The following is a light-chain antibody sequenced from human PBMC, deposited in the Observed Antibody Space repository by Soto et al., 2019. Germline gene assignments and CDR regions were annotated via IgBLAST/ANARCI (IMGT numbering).Light chain of an antibody. V-gene: IGKV1-5*01. Sequence: DIQMTQSPSTLSASVGDRVTITCRASQSISSWLAWYQQKPGKAPKLLIYDASSLESGVPSRFSGSGSGTEFTLTISSRQPDDFATYYCQQYNSYSGTFGGGTKVEIK. CDR3: QQYNSYSGT. J-gene: IGKJ4*01. CDR1: QSISSW. CDR2: DAS.